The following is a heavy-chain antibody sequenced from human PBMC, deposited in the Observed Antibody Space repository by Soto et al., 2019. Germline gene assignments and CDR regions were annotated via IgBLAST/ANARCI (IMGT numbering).Heavy chain of an antibody. CDR3: SSPINYLDSSGYPDAFDN. Sequence: GGSLRLSCAASGFTFSSYAMSWVRQAPGKGLEWVSAISGSGGSTYYADSVKGRFTISRDNSKNTLYLQMNSLRAEDTAVYYCSSPINYLDSSGYPDAFDNWGQGTMVTVSS. V-gene: IGHV3-23*01. CDR2: ISGSGGST. D-gene: IGHD3-22*01. J-gene: IGHJ3*02. CDR1: GFTFSSYA.